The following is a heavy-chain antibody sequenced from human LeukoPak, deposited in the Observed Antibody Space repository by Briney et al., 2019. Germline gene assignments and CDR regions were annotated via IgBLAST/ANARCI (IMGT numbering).Heavy chain of an antibody. CDR1: GGSISSYY. CDR2: IYYGGST. J-gene: IGHJ4*02. Sequence: SETLSLTCTVSGGSISSYYWSWLRQPPGKGLEWIGYIYYGGSTNYNPSLKSRVTISVDTSKNQFSLKLSSVTAADTAVYYCARAVAGGNYDYWGQGTLVTVSS. V-gene: IGHV4-59*01. CDR3: ARAVAGGNYDY. D-gene: IGHD4-11*01.